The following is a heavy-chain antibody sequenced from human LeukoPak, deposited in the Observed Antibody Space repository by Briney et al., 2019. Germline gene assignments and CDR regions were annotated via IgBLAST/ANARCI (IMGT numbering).Heavy chain of an antibody. V-gene: IGHV3-48*01. Sequence: PGGSLRLSCAASGFMFTSYSMNWVRQAPGKGLEWVAYISSPSTNIYYVDSVKGRFTISRDNAKNSLYLQMNSLRAEDTAAYYCADRGIAAAGTEGYWGQGTLVTVSS. D-gene: IGHD6-13*01. CDR3: ADRGIAAAGTEGY. J-gene: IGHJ4*02. CDR1: GFMFTSYS. CDR2: ISSPSTNI.